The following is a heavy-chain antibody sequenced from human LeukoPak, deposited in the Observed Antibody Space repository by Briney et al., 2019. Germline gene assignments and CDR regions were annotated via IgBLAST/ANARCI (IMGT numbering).Heavy chain of an antibody. D-gene: IGHD3-3*01. J-gene: IGHJ4*02. V-gene: IGHV3-21*01. CDR1: GFTFSTYT. CDR3: ARVPTTGFWGGYYNYYFDY. Sequence: GGSLRLSCAASGFTFSTYTMNWVRQAPGKGLEWVSSISSRSSDIDYADSAKGRFTISRDNAKNSLYLQMNSLRAEDTAVYYCARVPTTGFWGGYYNYYFDYWGQGTLVTVSS. CDR2: ISSRSSDI.